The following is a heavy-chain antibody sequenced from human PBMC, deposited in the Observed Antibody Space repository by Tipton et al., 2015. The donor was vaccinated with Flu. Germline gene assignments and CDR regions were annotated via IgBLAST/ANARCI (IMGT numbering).Heavy chain of an antibody. CDR2: IYYSGST. V-gene: IGHV4-59*07. D-gene: IGHD4-17*01. CDR3: ARARDGAPIDY. Sequence: TLSLTCTVSGGSISSYYWSWIRQPPGKGLEWFGYIYYSGSTNYNPSLKSRVTISVDTSKNQFSLKLSSVTAADTAVYYCARARDGAPIDYWGQGTLVTVSS. J-gene: IGHJ4*02. CDR1: GGSISSYY.